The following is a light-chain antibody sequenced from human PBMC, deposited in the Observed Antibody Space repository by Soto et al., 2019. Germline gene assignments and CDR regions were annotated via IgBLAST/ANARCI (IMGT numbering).Light chain of an antibody. CDR1: QGVSSW. CDR2: HVS. V-gene: IGKV1-12*01. CDR3: QQVNTFPYT. J-gene: IGKJ2*01. Sequence: DIQMTQSPASGSASVGDRVTITCRASQGVSSWLAWYQQKPGKAPKVLIYHVSSLESGVPSRFSGSGSGTDFTLTISSLQPEDFATYYCQQVNTFPYTFGQGTKVDIK.